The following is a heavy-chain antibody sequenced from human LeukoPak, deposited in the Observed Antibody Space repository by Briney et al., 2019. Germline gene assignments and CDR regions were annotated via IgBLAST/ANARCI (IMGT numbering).Heavy chain of an antibody. CDR2: IIPIFGTA. CDR3: ARGLELPPPDYYYYYYYMDV. D-gene: IGHD1-7*01. V-gene: IGHV1-69*05. J-gene: IGHJ6*03. CDR1: GGTFSSYA. Sequence: SVKVSCKASGGTFSSYAISWVRQAPGQGLEWIGGIIPIFGTANYAQKFQGRVTITTDESTSTAYMELSSLRSEDTAVYYCARGLELPPPDYYYYYYYMDVWGKGTTVTVSS.